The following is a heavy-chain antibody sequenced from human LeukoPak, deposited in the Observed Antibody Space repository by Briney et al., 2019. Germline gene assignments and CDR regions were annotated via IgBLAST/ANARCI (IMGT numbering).Heavy chain of an antibody. Sequence: KSSETLSLTCTVSGGSISSYYWSWIRQPPGKGLEWIGYIYYSGSTNYNPFLKSRVTISVDTSKNQFSLKLSSVTAADTAVYYCARDYQGGYGDKTVDYWGQGTLVTVSS. CDR1: GGSISSYY. J-gene: IGHJ4*02. CDR2: IYYSGST. V-gene: IGHV4-59*01. D-gene: IGHD5-18*01. CDR3: ARDYQGGYGDKTVDY.